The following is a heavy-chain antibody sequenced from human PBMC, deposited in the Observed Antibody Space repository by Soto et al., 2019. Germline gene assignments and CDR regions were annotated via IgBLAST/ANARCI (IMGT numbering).Heavy chain of an antibody. V-gene: IGHV3-11*05. CDR2: ITTSSTNT. CDR1: GFIFSDYY. CDR3: ARGIPGISAPGPTYFDY. Sequence: GGSLRLSCAASGFIFSDYYMSWIRQAPGKGLEWVSYITTSSTNTNYADSVKGRFTISRDNAKNSLYLQMKSLRVEDTAVYYCARGIPGISAPGPTYFDYWGQGTLVNVS. J-gene: IGHJ4*02. D-gene: IGHD6-13*01.